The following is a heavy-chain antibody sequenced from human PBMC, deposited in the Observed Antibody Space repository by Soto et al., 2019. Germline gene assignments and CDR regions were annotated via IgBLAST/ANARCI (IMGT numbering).Heavy chain of an antibody. CDR3: NGYGY. V-gene: IGHV3-53*01. D-gene: IGHD5-12*01. CDR2: IYSGGST. J-gene: IGHJ4*02. CDR1: GFSVTANY. Sequence: EVPVVESGGGLIQPGGSLSLSCEVSGFSVTANYMSWVRQAPGKGLEWVSVIYSGGSTYYIDSVKGRFSISRDISKNTLYLQMNSLRAEDAAVYYCNGYGYWGQGTLVTVSS.